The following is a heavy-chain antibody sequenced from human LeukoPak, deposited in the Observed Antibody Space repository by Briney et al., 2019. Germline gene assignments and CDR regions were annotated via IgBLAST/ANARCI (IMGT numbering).Heavy chain of an antibody. V-gene: IGHV3-7*01. CDR3: AELGITMIGGV. D-gene: IGHD3-10*02. CDR2: IKQDGSEK. Sequence: GGSLRLSCAASGFTFSTYWMSWVRQAPGKGLEWVANIKQDGSEKYYVDSVKGRFTISRDNAKNSLHLQMNSLRAEDTAVYYCAELGITMIGGVWGKGTTVTISS. J-gene: IGHJ6*04. CDR1: GFTFSTYW.